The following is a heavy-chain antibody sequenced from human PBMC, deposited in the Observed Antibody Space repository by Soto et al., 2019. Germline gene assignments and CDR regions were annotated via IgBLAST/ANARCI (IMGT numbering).Heavy chain of an antibody. V-gene: IGHV3-21*01. CDR2: ISSDSSHT. CDR1: GFTLSYYT. J-gene: IGHJ5*02. Sequence: EVQLVESGGGLVKPGGSLRLSCAASGFTLSYYTMDWVRQAPGKGLEWVSSISSDSSHTYYADSVKGRFTISRDHAKNSLSRQMNSLRAEDTAVYYCAIEVALQMLDPWGQGTLVTVSS. CDR3: AIEVALQMLDP.